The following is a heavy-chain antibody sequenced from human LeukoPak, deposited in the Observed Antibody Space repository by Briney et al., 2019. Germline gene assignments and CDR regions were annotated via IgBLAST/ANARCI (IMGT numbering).Heavy chain of an antibody. CDR2: ISAYNGNT. D-gene: IGHD2-21*02. J-gene: IGHJ4*02. Sequence: GASVKVSCKASGYTFTSYGISWVRQAPGQGLEWMEWISAYNGNTNYAQKLQGRVTMTTDTSTSTAYMELRSLRSDDTAVYYCARLGEAYCGGDCASDYWGQGTLVTVSS. CDR3: ARLGEAYCGGDCASDY. CDR1: GYTFTSYG. V-gene: IGHV1-18*01.